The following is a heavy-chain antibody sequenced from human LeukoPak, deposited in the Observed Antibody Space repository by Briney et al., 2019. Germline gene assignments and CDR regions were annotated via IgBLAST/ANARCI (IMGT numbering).Heavy chain of an antibody. CDR1: GYTFTGYY. D-gene: IGHD1-26*01. Sequence: ASVKVSCKASGYTFTGYYMYWVRQAPGQGLEWMGWINPNSGGTNYAQKFQGRVTMTRDTSIGTAYMELSRLRSDDTAVYYCVRAVEQLRHDAFDIWGQGTMVTVSS. J-gene: IGHJ3*02. V-gene: IGHV1-2*02. CDR2: INPNSGGT. CDR3: VRAVEQLRHDAFDI.